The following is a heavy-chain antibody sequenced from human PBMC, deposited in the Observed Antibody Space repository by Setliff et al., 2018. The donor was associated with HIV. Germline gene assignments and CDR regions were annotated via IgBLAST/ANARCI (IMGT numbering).Heavy chain of an antibody. V-gene: IGHV4-61*02. Sequence: PSETLSLTCTVSGGSISSGSDYWTWIRQPAGKGLEWIGRIHTSGSTNYNPSLKSRVTISVDTSKNQFSLNLISVTAADTAVYYCARGIYYYYYYMDVWGKGTTVTVSS. CDR3: ARGIYYYYYYMDV. CDR1: GGSISSGSDY. J-gene: IGHJ6*03. CDR2: IHTSGST.